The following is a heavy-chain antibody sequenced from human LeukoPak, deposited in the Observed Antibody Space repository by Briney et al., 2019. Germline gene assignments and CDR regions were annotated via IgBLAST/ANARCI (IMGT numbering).Heavy chain of an antibody. J-gene: IGHJ6*02. Sequence: ASVKVSCKASGYTFTSYYMHWVRQAPGQGLEWMGIINPSGGSTSYAQKFQGRVTMTRDTSTSTVYMELSSLRSEDTAVYYCARAGYGSGTFFCGMDVWGQGTTVTVSS. D-gene: IGHD3-10*01. CDR2: INPSGGST. V-gene: IGHV1-46*01. CDR1: GYTFTSYY. CDR3: ARAGYGSGTFFCGMDV.